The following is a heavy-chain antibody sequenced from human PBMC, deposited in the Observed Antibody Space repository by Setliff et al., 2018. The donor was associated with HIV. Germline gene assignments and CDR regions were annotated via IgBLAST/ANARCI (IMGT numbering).Heavy chain of an antibody. Sequence: GSLRLSCAASGFTFSGYSMNWVRQAPGKGLEWVSSISSSSIYIYYADSVKGRFTISRDNSKNTLYLQMNSLRAEDTAIYYCAKDVNAYGGYYLGYFDYWGQGILVTVSS. J-gene: IGHJ4*02. V-gene: IGHV3-21*04. CDR1: GFTFSGYS. CDR3: AKDVNAYGGYYLGYFDY. CDR2: ISSSSIYI. D-gene: IGHD5-12*01.